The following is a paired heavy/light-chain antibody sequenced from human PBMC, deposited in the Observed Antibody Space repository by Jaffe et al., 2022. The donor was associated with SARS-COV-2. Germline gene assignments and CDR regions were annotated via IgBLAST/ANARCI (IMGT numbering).Light chain of an antibody. J-gene: IGLJ3*02. V-gene: IGLV2-11*01. CDR2: DVT. CDR1: SSDVGGYNY. Sequence: QSALTQPRSVSGSPGQSVTISCTGTSSDVGGYNYVSWYQQLPGKAPKLMIYDVTKRPSGIPARFSGSKSGNTASLTISGLQAEDEADYYCCSYAGSHTVFGGGTKVTVL. CDR3: CSYAGSHTV.
Heavy chain of an antibody. D-gene: IGHD3-3*01. CDR2: INHSGST. J-gene: IGHJ6*02. CDR1: GGSFNYY. V-gene: IGHV4-34*01. Sequence: QVQLQQWGAGLLSPSETLSLTCAVYGGSFNYYWNWIRQPPGKGLEWIGEINHSGSTNFNPSLKSRVALSVDTSKNQFSLKLSSVTAADTAVYYCARSPSKTIFGMVIMGGGVMDVWGQGTTVTVSS. CDR3: ARSPSKTIFGMVIMGGGVMDV.